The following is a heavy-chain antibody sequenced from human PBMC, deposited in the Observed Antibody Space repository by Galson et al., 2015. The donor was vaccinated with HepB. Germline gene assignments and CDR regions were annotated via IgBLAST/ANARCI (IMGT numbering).Heavy chain of an antibody. CDR1: GGSFSGYF. CDR2: INHSGST. J-gene: IGHJ5*02. D-gene: IGHD1-26*01. CDR3: ARGRRTWELLRSSWFDP. V-gene: IGHV4-34*01. Sequence: LSLTCAVYGGSFSGYFWTWIRQPPGKGLEWIGEINHSGSTNYNPSLKSRVTISVDTSKNQFSLKLSSVTAPDTAVYYCARGRRTWELLRSSWFDPWGQGTLVTVSS.